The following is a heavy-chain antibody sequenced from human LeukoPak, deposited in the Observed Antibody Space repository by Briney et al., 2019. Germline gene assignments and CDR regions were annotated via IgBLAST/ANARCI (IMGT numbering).Heavy chain of an antibody. CDR1: GFTFSSYW. CDR3: AREYYDFWSGYWTTTRAVDY. CDR2: INSDGSST. J-gene: IGHJ4*02. Sequence: GGSLRLSCAASGFTFSSYWMHWVRQAPGKGLVWVSRINSDGSSTSYADSVKGRFTISRDNAKNTLYLQMNSLRAEDTAVYYCAREYYDFWSGYWTTTRAVDYWGQGTLVTVSS. D-gene: IGHD3-3*01. V-gene: IGHV3-74*01.